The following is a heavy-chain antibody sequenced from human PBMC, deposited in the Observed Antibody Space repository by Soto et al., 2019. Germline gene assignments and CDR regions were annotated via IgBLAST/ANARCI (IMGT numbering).Heavy chain of an antibody. V-gene: IGHV3-7*03. CDR2: IKQDGSEK. Sequence: VGSLRLSCASSGFTFSSYWMSCVRHSPGKGLEWVANIKQDGSEKYYVDSVKGRFTISRDNAKNSLYLQMNSLRAEDTAVYYCARPSNKYSLDAFDIWGQGTMVNVSS. D-gene: IGHD6-6*01. CDR3: ARPSNKYSLDAFDI. CDR1: GFTFSSYW. J-gene: IGHJ3*02.